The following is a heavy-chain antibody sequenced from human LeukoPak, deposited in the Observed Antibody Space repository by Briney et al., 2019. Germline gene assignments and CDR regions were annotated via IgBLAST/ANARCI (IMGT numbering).Heavy chain of an antibody. D-gene: IGHD3-9*01. Sequence: GRSLRLSCAASGFTFSSYAMHWVRQAPGKGLEWVAVISYDGSNKYYADSVKGRFTISRDNSKNTLYLQMNSLRAEDTAVYYCAKEYDILTGYYASDIWGQGTMVTVSS. V-gene: IGHV3-30*04. CDR3: AKEYDILTGYYASDI. CDR1: GFTFSSYA. J-gene: IGHJ3*02. CDR2: ISYDGSNK.